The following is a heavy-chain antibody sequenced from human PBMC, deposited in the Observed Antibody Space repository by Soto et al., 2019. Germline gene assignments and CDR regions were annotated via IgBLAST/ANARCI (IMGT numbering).Heavy chain of an antibody. CDR3: ASSEYSSGWYPYYCYGMEV. CDR1: RVTFSSYA. V-gene: IGHV1-69*13. J-gene: IGHJ6*01. D-gene: IGHD6-19*01. Sequence: SVKVSCKASRVTFSSYAIRWVRQASVQVLEWMVGIIPIFGTANYAQKFQGRVTITADESTSTAYMELRSLRSEDTDVYYCASSEYSSGWYPYYCYGMEVWGQGTTVTVSS. CDR2: IIPIFGTA.